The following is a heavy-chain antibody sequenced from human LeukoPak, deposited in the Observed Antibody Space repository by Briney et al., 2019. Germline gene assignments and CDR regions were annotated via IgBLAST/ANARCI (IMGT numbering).Heavy chain of an antibody. D-gene: IGHD3-22*01. V-gene: IGHV1-46*01. J-gene: IGHJ6*02. Sequence: ASVKVSCKASGYTFTSKHIHWVRQAPGQGLEWMGIINPNDGSTTYAQKFQGRVTMTSDTSTSTVCMELSSLRSEDTAVFYCARDPTMVVVVVSALYGMDVWGQGTSVTVSS. CDR3: ARDPTMVVVVVSALYGMDV. CDR2: INPNDGST. CDR1: GYTFTSKH.